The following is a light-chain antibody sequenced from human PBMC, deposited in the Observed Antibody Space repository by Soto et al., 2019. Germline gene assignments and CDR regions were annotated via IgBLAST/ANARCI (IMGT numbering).Light chain of an antibody. CDR1: QSISSW. Sequence: DIQMTQSPSTLSASVGDRVTSTCRARQSISSWLAWYQQKPGKAPKLLIYDASSLESGVPSRFSGSGSGTEFTLTISSLQTDDFATYYCPQYNSYPWTFGQGTKVEIK. J-gene: IGKJ1*01. CDR2: DAS. CDR3: PQYNSYPWT. V-gene: IGKV1-5*01.